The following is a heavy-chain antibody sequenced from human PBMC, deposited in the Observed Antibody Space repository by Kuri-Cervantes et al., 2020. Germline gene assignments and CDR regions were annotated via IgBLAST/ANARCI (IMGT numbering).Heavy chain of an antibody. CDR2: FDPEDGET. CDR3: ATCSSGGSYRCPLYYYGMDV. D-gene: IGHD1-26*01. V-gene: IGHV1-24*01. CDR1: GYTLTELS. Sequence: ASLKVSCKVSGYTLTELSMHWLRQAPGKGLEWMGGFDPEDGETIYAQKFQGRFTMTEDTSTDTAYMEMSSLRSEDTAVYYCATCSSGGSYRCPLYYYGMDVWGQGTTVTVSS. J-gene: IGHJ6*02.